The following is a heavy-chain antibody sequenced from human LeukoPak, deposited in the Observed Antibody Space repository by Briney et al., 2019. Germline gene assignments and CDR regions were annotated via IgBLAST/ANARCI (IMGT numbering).Heavy chain of an antibody. CDR2: INHSGST. CDR3: ARGSSSYTTSGFDY. D-gene: IGHD6-13*01. CDR1: GGSFSGYY. Sequence: PSETLSLTCAVYGGSFSGYYWSWIRQPPGKGLERIGEINHSGSTNYNPSLKSRVTISVDTSKNQFSLKLSSVTAADTAVYYCARGSSSYTTSGFDYWGQGTLVTVSS. V-gene: IGHV4-34*01. J-gene: IGHJ4*02.